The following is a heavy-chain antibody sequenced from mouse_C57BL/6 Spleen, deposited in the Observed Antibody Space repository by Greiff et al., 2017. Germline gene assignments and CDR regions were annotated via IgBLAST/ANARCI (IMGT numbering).Heavy chain of an antibody. Sequence: VQLQQSGAELVRPGASVTLSCTASGFNIKDDYMHWVKQRPEQGLEWIGWIDPENGDTEYASKFQGKATITADTSSNTAYLQLSSLTSEDTAVYYCTTSSDGYYDYFDYWGQGTTRTVSS. V-gene: IGHV14-4*01. CDR2: IDPENGDT. CDR3: TTSSDGYYDYFDY. CDR1: GFNIKDDY. D-gene: IGHD2-3*01. J-gene: IGHJ2*01.